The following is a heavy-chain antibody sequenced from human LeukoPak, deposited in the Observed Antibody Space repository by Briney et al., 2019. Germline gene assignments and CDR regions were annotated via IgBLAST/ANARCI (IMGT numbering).Heavy chain of an antibody. CDR3: AKDLDWDY. CDR2: ISYDGSNK. V-gene: IGHV3-30*18. CDR1: GFTFSSYG. D-gene: IGHD2-21*01. Sequence: GRSLRLSCAASGFTFSSYGMHWVRQAPGKGLEWVAVISYDGSNKYYADSVKGRSTISRDNSKNTLYLQMNSLRAEDTAVYYCAKDLDWDYWGQGTLVTVSS. J-gene: IGHJ4*02.